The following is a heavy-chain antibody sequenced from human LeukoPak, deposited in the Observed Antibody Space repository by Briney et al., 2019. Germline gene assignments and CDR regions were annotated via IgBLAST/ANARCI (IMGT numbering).Heavy chain of an antibody. CDR3: ARAYKDRSLAGKKEFFQH. Sequence: GGSLRLSCAASGFTFKSAWMNWVRQVPGKGLEWISLISWNSGTIGYADSVKGRFTISRDNANNFLYLQMNSLRAEDTALYYCARAYKDRSLAGKKEFFQHWGQGTLVTVSS. CDR1: GFTFKSAW. J-gene: IGHJ1*01. D-gene: IGHD6-19*01. V-gene: IGHV3-9*01. CDR2: ISWNSGTI.